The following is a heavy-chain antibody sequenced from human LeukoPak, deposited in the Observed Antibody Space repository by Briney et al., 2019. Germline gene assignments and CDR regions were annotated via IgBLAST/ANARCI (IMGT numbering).Heavy chain of an antibody. Sequence: GRSLRLSCAASGFTFSSYGMHWVRQAPGKGPEWVALISYDGSNKYYADSVKGRFTIYRDNSKNTLYLQMNSLGAEDTAVYYCAKGYYDFWSGYYMPGGMDVWGQGTTVTVFS. CDR3: AKGYYDFWSGYYMPGGMDV. J-gene: IGHJ6*02. CDR2: ISYDGSNK. CDR1: GFTFSSYG. V-gene: IGHV3-30*18. D-gene: IGHD3-3*01.